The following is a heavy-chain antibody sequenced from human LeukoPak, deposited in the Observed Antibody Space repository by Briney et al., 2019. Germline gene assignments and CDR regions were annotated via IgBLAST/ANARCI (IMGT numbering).Heavy chain of an antibody. CDR1: GGSMSSGGYC. CDR3: ARTRGYSGYEDFDY. CDR2: IYYNGST. D-gene: IGHD5-12*01. Sequence: SQTLSLTCTVSGGSMSSGGYCWSWIRQHPGKDLEWIGYIYYNGSTYYNPSLKSRVTISVDTSKNQFSLKLSSVTAADTAVYYCARTRGYSGYEDFDYWGQGTLVTVSS. V-gene: IGHV4-31*03. J-gene: IGHJ4*02.